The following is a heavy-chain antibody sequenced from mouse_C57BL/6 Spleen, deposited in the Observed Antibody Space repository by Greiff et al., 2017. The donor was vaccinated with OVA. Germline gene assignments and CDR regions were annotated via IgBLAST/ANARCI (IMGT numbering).Heavy chain of an antibody. CDR3: ACSYYGSSYFDY. Sequence: QVQLQQPGAELVKPGASVKLSCKASGYTFTSYWMQWVKQRPGQGLEWIGEIDPSDSYTNYNQKFKGKATLTVDTSSSTAYMQLSSLTSEDSAVYYCACSYYGSSYFDYWGQGTTLTVSS. CDR2: IDPSDSYT. D-gene: IGHD1-1*01. CDR1: GYTFTSYW. V-gene: IGHV1-50*01. J-gene: IGHJ2*01.